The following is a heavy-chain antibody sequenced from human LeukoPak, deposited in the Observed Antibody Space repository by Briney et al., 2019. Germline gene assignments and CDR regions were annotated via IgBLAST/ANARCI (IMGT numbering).Heavy chain of an antibody. J-gene: IGHJ3*02. V-gene: IGHV4-39*01. D-gene: IGHD3-22*01. CDR3: ARHPDYYDSSGYYYVGPDAFDI. Sequence: SETLSFTCTVSGGSISSSSYYWGWIRQPPGKGLEWIGSIYYSGSTYYNPSLKSRVTISVGTSKNQFSLKLSSVTAADTAVYYCARHPDYYDSSGYYYVGPDAFDIWGQGTMVTVSS. CDR2: IYYSGST. CDR1: GGSISSSSYY.